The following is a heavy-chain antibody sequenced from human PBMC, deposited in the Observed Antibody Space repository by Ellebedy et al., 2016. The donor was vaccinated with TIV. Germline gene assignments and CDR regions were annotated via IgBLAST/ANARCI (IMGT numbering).Heavy chain of an antibody. J-gene: IGHJ3*02. CDR1: GFTFSSYS. CDR2: ISSSSSYI. V-gene: IGHV3-21*01. CDR3: ARARWNDELNAFDI. D-gene: IGHD1-1*01. Sequence: GESLKISXAASGFTFSSYSMNWVRQAPGKGLEWVSSISSSSSYIYYADSVKGRFTISRDNAKNSLYLQMNSLRAEDTAVYYCARARWNDELNAFDIWGQGTMVTVSS.